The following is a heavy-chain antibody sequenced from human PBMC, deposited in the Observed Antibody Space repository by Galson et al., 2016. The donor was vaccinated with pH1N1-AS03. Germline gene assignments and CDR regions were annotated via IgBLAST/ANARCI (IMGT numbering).Heavy chain of an antibody. CDR2: IIPVLGRA. J-gene: IGHJ4*02. Sequence: SGAEVKKPGASVKVSCKASGGSFGNYAINWVRQAPGQGLEWMGGIIPVLGRANYPQKFQGRVTITADKSPATVYMESKGLGFEDTAIYYGAPMGFVELVGDYWGQGTLVTVSS. CDR1: GGSFGNYA. V-gene: IGHV1-69*10. D-gene: IGHD1-26*01. CDR3: APMGFVELVGDY.